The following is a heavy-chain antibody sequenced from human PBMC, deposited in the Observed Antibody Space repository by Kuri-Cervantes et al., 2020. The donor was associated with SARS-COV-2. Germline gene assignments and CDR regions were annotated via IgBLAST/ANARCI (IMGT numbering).Heavy chain of an antibody. CDR2: ISSSSSYI. CDR1: GFTFSSYS. Sequence: GGSLRLSCAASGFTFSSYSMNWVRQAPGKGLEWVLSISSSSSYIYYADSVKGRFTISRDNAKNSLYLQMNSLRAEDTAVYYCARDRGVRGWYFDYWGQGTLVTVSS. J-gene: IGHJ4*02. D-gene: IGHD3-10*01. CDR3: ARDRGVRGWYFDY. V-gene: IGHV3-21*01.